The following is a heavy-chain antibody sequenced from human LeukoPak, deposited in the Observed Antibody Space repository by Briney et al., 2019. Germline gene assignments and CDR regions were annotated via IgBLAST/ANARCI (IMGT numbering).Heavy chain of an antibody. J-gene: IGHJ4*02. D-gene: IGHD3-16*02. CDR3: AADTYDYVWGSYRLYFDY. V-gene: IGHV1-58*01. CDR1: GFTFTSSA. CDR2: IVVGSGNT. Sequence: GASVTVSCTASGFTFTSSAVQWVRQARGQRLEWIGWIVVGSGNTNYAQKFQERVTITRDMSTSTAYMELSSLRSEDTAVYYCAADTYDYVWGSYRLYFDYWAREPWSPSPQ.